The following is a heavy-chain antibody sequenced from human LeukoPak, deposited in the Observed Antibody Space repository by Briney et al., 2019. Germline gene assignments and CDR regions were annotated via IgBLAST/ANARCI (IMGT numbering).Heavy chain of an antibody. J-gene: IGHJ6*03. Sequence: SETLSLTCTVSGYSISSGYYWGWIRQPPGKGLEWIGSIYHSGSTYYNPSLKSRVTISVDTSKNQFSLKLSSVTAADTAVYYCARIIGDYYYYYYYMDVWGKGTTVTISS. CDR3: ARIIGDYYYYYYYMDV. CDR1: GYSISSGYY. D-gene: IGHD4-17*01. V-gene: IGHV4-38-2*02. CDR2: IYHSGST.